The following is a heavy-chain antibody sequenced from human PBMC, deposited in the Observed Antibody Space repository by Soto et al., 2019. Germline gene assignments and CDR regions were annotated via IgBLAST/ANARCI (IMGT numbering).Heavy chain of an antibody. V-gene: IGHV1-69*02. D-gene: IGHD2-21*01. CDR1: GGTFSSYT. J-gene: IGHJ3*02. Sequence: SVKVSCKASGGTFSSYTISWVRQAPGQGLEWMGRIIPILGIANYAQKFQGRVTITADKSTSTAYMELSSLRSEDTAVYYCARGGVVVIAPDAFDIWGQGTMVTVSS. CDR2: IIPILGIA. CDR3: ARGGVVVIAPDAFDI.